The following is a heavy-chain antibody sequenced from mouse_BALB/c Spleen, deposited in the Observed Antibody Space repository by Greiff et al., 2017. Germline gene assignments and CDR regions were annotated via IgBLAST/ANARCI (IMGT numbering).Heavy chain of an antibody. J-gene: IGHJ4*01. D-gene: IGHD3-2*01. Sequence: VKLQESGAELARPGASVKLSCKASGYTFTSYWMQWVKQRPGQGLEWIGAIYPGDGDTRYTQKFKGKATLTADKSSSTAYMQLSSLASEDSAVYYCARQLGLREYAMDYWGQGTSVTVSS. CDR2: IYPGDGDT. V-gene: IGHV1-87*01. CDR1: GYTFTSYW. CDR3: ARQLGLREYAMDY.